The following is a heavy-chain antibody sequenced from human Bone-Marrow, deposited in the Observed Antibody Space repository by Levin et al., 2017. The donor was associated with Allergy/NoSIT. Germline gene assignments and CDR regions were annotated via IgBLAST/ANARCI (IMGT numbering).Heavy chain of an antibody. CDR1: GFSFSSYG. CDR3: AKGPIEVAGRVLDF. J-gene: IGHJ4*02. D-gene: IGHD2-21*01. Sequence: LSLTCAASGFSFSSYGMHWVRQAPGKGLEWVAVVWYDGTKRFYTDSVKGRFTISRDDSKNMVFLQMDSLTVEDTAVYYCAKGPIEVAGRVLDFWGQGTLVTVSS. CDR2: VWYDGTKR. V-gene: IGHV3-33*03.